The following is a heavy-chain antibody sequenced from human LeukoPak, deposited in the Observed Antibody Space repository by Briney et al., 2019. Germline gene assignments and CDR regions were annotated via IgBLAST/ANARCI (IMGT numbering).Heavy chain of an antibody. D-gene: IGHD3-3*01. CDR2: ISVASNT. Sequence: GGTLRLSCAASGLAFSRYAMSWVRQAPGKGLARVSTISVASNTFYADSVKGRFTISRDNSRNTVYLQMTSLRADDTAVYYCADYGVSGVRNNFYWGQGTLVTVSS. CDR1: GLAFSRYA. CDR3: ADYGVSGVRNNFY. V-gene: IGHV3-23*01. J-gene: IGHJ4*02.